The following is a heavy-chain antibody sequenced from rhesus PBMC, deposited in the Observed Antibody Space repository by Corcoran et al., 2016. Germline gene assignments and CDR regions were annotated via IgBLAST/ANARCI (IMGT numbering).Heavy chain of an antibody. J-gene: IGHJ4*01. CDR1: GSTFRDYY. D-gene: IGHD3-16*01. Sequence: EVQLVESGGGLAKPGWSLRLFCAASGSTFRDYYMAWVCQSPGHGMDWVARISNGGGSTWYADSVKGRFTSSRENAKNTLYLQMNSLRAEDTAVYYCARGVVITTTVIDYWGQGVLVTVSS. CDR3: ARGVVITTTVIDY. V-gene: IGHV3-178*01. CDR2: ISNGGGST.